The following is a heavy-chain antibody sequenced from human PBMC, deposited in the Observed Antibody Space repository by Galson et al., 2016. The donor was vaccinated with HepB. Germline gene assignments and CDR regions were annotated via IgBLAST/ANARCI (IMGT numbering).Heavy chain of an antibody. CDR3: SRGYGSATRY. CDR1: GFIFGDYA. Sequence: SLRLSCATSGFIFGDYAMSWFRQAPGKGLEWVGFIKSEAYGGTTEYAASVKGRFTISRDDSESIAYLQMNSLKIEDTAVYYCSRGYGSATRYWGQGTLVTVSS. D-gene: IGHD3-10*01. V-gene: IGHV3-49*03. J-gene: IGHJ4*02. CDR2: IKSEAYGGTT.